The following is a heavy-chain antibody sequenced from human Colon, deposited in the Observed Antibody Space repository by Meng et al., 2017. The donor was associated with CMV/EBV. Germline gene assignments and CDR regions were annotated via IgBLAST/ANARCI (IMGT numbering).Heavy chain of an antibody. CDR2: INSDGTSA. V-gene: IGHV3-74*01. CDR1: GFTFSSYW. CDR3: ARGYSGTYRADY. Sequence: CAASGFTFSSYWMHWVRQVPGKGLVWVSRINSDGTSASYADSVQSRFTISRDNAKSTLYLQMNSLRAEDTAVYYCARGYSGTYRADYWGQGTLVTVSS. D-gene: IGHD1-26*01. J-gene: IGHJ4*02.